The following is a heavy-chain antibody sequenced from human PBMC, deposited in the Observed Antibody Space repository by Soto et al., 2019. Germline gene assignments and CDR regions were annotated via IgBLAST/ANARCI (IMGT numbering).Heavy chain of an antibody. D-gene: IGHD3-22*01. CDR2: ISSSSSYI. J-gene: IGHJ4*02. CDR1: GFTFSSYS. V-gene: IGHV3-21*01. CDR3: ARDYYDSSGSFDY. Sequence: GSLRLSCAASGFTFSSYSMNWVRQAPGEGLEWVSSISSSSSYIYYADSVKGRFTISRDNAKNSLYLQMNSLRAEDTAVYYCARDYYDSSGSFDYWGQGTLVTVSS.